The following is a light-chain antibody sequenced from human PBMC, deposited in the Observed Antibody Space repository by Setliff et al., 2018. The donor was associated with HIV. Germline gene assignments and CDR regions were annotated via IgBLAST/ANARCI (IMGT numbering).Light chain of an antibody. Sequence: QFVLTQPASVSGSPGQSITISCTGTSSDVGDYDFVSWFQQHPGKAPKLMIYEVSNRPSGVSNRFSGSKSGNTASLTISGLQAEDEADYYCNSYTGSSTGYVFGTGTKVTVL. CDR2: EVS. J-gene: IGLJ1*01. CDR1: SSDVGDYDF. CDR3: NSYTGSSTGYV. V-gene: IGLV2-14*01.